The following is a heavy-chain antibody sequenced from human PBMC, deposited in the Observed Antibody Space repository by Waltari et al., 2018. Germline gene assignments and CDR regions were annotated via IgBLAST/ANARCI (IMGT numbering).Heavy chain of an antibody. CDR1: GGSFSGYS. CDR3: ARGGGTITFGGVIALDY. J-gene: IGHJ4*02. D-gene: IGHD3-16*02. CDR2: INHSGST. V-gene: IGHV4-34*01. Sequence: QVQLQPWGAGLLKSSETLSLTCAVSGGSFSGYSWSWIPQPPGKGLERIGEINHSGSTNYSPSIKSRVTISVDTSKNQFSLKLSSVTAADTAVYYCARGGGTITFGGVIALDYWGQGTLVTVSS.